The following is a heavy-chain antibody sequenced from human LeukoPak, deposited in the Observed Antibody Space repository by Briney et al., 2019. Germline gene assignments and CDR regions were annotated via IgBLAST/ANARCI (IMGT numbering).Heavy chain of an antibody. D-gene: IGHD3-3*01. CDR3: AKGGLTIFGVVILPGRSYGMDV. V-gene: IGHV3-23*01. Sequence: GASLRLSCAASGFTFSSYAMSWVRQAPGKGLEWVSAISGSGGSTYYADSVKGRFTIPRDNSKNTLYLQMNSLRAEDTAVYYCAKGGLTIFGVVILPGRSYGMDVWGQGTTVTVPS. CDR1: GFTFSSYA. J-gene: IGHJ6*02. CDR2: ISGSGGST.